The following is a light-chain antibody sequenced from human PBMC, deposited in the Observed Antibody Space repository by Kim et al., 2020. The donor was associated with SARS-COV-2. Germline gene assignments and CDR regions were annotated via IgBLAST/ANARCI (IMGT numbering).Light chain of an antibody. Sequence: EIVLTQSPATLSLSPGETATLSCRASQSVHIFLAWYQQKPGQSPRLLIYDASNRATGIPARFSGSGSGTDFTLTISSLEPEDFATYYCHHRSARPLTFGGRTKMDIK. CDR3: HHRSARPLT. J-gene: IGKJ4*01. V-gene: IGKV3-11*01. CDR2: DAS. CDR1: QSVHIF.